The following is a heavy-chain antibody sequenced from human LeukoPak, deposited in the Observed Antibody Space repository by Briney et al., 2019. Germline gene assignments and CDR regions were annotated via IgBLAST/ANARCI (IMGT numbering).Heavy chain of an antibody. CDR1: GFTFSSYG. CDR2: IRYDGSNK. J-gene: IGHJ6*03. Sequence: PGGSLRLSCAASGFTFSSYGMHWVRQAPGKGLEWVAFIRYDGSNKYYADSVKGRFTISRDNSKNTLYLQMNSLRAEDTAVYYCAKEAVRGVNSYYYYMDVWGKGTTVTISS. V-gene: IGHV3-30*02. D-gene: IGHD3-10*01. CDR3: AKEAVRGVNSYYYYMDV.